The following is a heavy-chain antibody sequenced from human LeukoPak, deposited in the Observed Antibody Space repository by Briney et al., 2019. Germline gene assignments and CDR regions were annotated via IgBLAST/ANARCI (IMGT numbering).Heavy chain of an antibody. D-gene: IGHD3-16*01. CDR1: GFTFSSYA. V-gene: IGHV3-30*04. Sequence: GRSLRLSCAASGFTFSSYAMHWVRQAPDKGLEWVAVISYDGSNKYYADSVKGRFTISRDNSKNTLYLQMNSLRAEDTAVYYCASAENGGYFDYWGQGTLVTVSS. CDR3: ASAENGGYFDY. CDR2: ISYDGSNK. J-gene: IGHJ4*02.